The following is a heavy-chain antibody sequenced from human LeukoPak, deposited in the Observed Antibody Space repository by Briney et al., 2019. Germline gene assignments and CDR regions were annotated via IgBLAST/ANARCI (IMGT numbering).Heavy chain of an antibody. CDR3: GMGNFYSSSWYSHFDY. CDR2: LYFSGST. CDR1: GGSFSSNNYY. Sequence: SETLSLTCTVSGGSFSSNNYYWGWIRQPPGKGLEWIGSLYFSGSTHYSPSLKSRVTISVDTSKNQFSLKLSSVTAADTAVYYCGMGNFYSSSWYSHFDYWGQGTLVTVSS. J-gene: IGHJ4*02. D-gene: IGHD6-13*01. V-gene: IGHV4-39*07.